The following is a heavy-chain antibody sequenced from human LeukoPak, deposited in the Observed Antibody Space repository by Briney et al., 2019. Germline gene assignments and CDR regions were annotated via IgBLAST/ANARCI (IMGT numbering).Heavy chain of an antibody. CDR1: GGSISSYY. V-gene: IGHV4-4*07. Sequence: SETLSLTSTVSGGSISSYYWSWIRQPAGKGLEWIGRIYTSGSTNYNPSLKSRVTMSVDTSKNQFSLKLCSVTAADTAVYYCARDRYYYDSSGYRWFDPWGQGTLVTVSS. D-gene: IGHD3-22*01. CDR3: ARDRYYYDSSGYRWFDP. CDR2: IYTSGST. J-gene: IGHJ5*02.